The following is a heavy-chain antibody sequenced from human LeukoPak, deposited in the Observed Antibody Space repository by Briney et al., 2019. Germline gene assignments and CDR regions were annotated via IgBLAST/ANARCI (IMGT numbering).Heavy chain of an antibody. J-gene: IGHJ4*02. V-gene: IGHV3-21*01. CDR2: ISRSSSYI. CDR1: GFTLSSYS. Sequence: PGGSLRLSCAASGFTLSSYSMNWVRQAPGKGLEWVSSISRSSSYIYYADSVKGRFTISRDNAKNSLYLHMNSLRAEDTAVYYCARTDSGSYYVHFDSWGQGTLVTVSS. D-gene: IGHD1-26*01. CDR3: ARTDSGSYYVHFDS.